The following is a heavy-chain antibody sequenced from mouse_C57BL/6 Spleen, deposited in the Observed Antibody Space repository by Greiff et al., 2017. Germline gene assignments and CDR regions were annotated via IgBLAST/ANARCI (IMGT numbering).Heavy chain of an antibody. CDR1: GFSLSTSGMG. CDR2: IYWDDDK. D-gene: IGHD2-3*01. Sequence: QVTLKESGPGILQSSQTLSLTCSFSGFSLSTSGMGVSWIRQPSGKGLEWLAHIYWDDDKRYNPSLKSRLTISKDTSRNQVFLKITSVDTADTATYYCARDDGYSNWYFDVWGTGTTVTVSS. CDR3: ARDDGYSNWYFDV. J-gene: IGHJ1*03. V-gene: IGHV8-12*01.